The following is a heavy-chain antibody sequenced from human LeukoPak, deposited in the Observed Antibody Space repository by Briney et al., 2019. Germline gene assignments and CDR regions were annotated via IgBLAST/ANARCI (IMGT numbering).Heavy chain of an antibody. CDR2: IIPIFGTA. CDR3: ALIGDSWFPIDY. CDR1: GGTFSSYA. Sequence: SVKVSCKASGGTFSSYAISWVRQAPGQGLEWMGGIIPIFGTANYAQKFQGRVTITADESTSTAYMELSSLRSEDTAVYYCALIGDSWFPIDYWGQGTLVTVSS. D-gene: IGHD6-13*01. V-gene: IGHV1-69*01. J-gene: IGHJ4*02.